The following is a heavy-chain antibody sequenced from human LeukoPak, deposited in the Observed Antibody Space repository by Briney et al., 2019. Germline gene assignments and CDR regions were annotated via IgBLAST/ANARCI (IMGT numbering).Heavy chain of an antibody. Sequence: ASVKVSCKASGYTFTSYDINWVRQATGQGLEWMGWMNPNSDNTGYAQKFQGRVTITRNTSINTAYMELSSLRSEDTAVYYCARGLGSSAAGPNDAFDIWGQGTMVTVSS. V-gene: IGHV1-8*03. D-gene: IGHD6-13*01. CDR1: GYTFTSYD. J-gene: IGHJ3*02. CDR3: ARGLGSSAAGPNDAFDI. CDR2: MNPNSDNT.